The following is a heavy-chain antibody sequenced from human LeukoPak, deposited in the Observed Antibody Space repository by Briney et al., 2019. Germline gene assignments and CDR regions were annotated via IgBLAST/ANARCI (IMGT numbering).Heavy chain of an antibody. CDR2: ITRTGRI. CDR1: GGSFSGYY. J-gene: IGHJ5*02. CDR3: ARDSSGYHH. V-gene: IGHV4-34*01. Sequence: SETLSLTCAVYGGSFSGYYWSWIRQPPEKGLDWIGEITRTGRINYNPALKSRVTISVDTSKNQFSLKLSSVTAADTAVYYCARDSSGYHHWGQGTLVTVSS. D-gene: IGHD3-22*01.